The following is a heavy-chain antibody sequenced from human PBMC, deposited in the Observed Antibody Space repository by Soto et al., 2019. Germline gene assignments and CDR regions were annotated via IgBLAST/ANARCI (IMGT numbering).Heavy chain of an antibody. CDR2: ISSSSTYI. D-gene: IGHD3-22*01. V-gene: IGHV3-21*06. Sequence: GGSLRLSCAASGFTFSSFSMNWVRQAPGKGLEWVSSISSSSTYIYYADSVKGRFTISRDDAKNSLYLQMNSLRVEDTAMYYCARGGDTSDSWPRYWGQGTLVTVSS. CDR1: GFTFSSFS. J-gene: IGHJ4*02. CDR3: ARGGDTSDSWPRY.